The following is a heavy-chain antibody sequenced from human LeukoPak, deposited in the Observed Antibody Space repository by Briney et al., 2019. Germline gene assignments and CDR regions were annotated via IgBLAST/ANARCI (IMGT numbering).Heavy chain of an antibody. CDR1: GGSISSLY. J-gene: IGHJ4*02. Sequence: KPSETLSLTCSVPGGSISSLYWSWIRQTPGKGLERIGYIYYTGSTNYNPSLKSRVTMFVDISKNQFSLRLSSVTAADTAVYYCARHRAYSSSSPFDYWGQGTLVTVSS. CDR3: ARHRAYSSSSPFDY. CDR2: IYYTGST. V-gene: IGHV4-59*08. D-gene: IGHD6-6*01.